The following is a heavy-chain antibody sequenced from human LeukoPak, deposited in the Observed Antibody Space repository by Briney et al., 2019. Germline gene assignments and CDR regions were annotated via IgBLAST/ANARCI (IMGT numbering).Heavy chain of an antibody. CDR2: ITTGGSTI. CDR1: GFTFSDYK. CDR3: ARSIGLTGGGVDV. Sequence: GGSLRLSCAASGFTFSDYKMNWVRQAPGKGPEWVSYITTGGSTIHHADSVTGRFTISRDNAKKTLYLQMNSLRAEDTAVYYCARSIGLTGGGVDVWGQGTTVTVSS. J-gene: IGHJ6*02. D-gene: IGHD3-9*01. V-gene: IGHV3-11*01.